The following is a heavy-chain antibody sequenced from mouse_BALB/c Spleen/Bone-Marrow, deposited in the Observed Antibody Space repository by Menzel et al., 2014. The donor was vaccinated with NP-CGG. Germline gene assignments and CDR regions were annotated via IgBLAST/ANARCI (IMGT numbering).Heavy chain of an antibody. D-gene: IGHD1-2*01. CDR2: INPYNGDT. J-gene: IGHJ2*01. V-gene: IGHV1-20*02. CDR1: GYSFTGYF. CDR3: ASSFITTAYYFGY. Sequence: VHVKQSGPELVKPGASVKISCKASGYSFTGYFMNWVMQSHGKSLEWIGRINPYNGDTFYNQKFKGKATLTVDKSSSTAHMELRSLASEDSAVYYCASSFITTAYYFGYWGQGTTLTVSS.